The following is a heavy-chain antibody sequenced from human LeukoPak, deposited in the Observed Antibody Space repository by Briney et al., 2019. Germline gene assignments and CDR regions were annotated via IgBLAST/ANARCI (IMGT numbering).Heavy chain of an antibody. J-gene: IGHJ6*02. V-gene: IGHV1-8*01. D-gene: IGHD3-3*01. CDR2: MNPNSGNT. CDR1: GNTFTSYD. Sequence: ASVKVSCKASGNTFTSYDINWVRQATGQGLEWMGWMNPNSGNTGYAQKFQGRVTMTRNTSISTAYMELSSLRFEDTAVYYCARGESRRIFLRFLGSQGMDVWGQGTTVTVSS. CDR3: ARGESRRIFLRFLGSQGMDV.